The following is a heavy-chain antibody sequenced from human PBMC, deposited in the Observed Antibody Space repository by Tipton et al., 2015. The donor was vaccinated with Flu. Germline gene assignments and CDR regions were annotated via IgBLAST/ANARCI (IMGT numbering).Heavy chain of an antibody. V-gene: IGHV4-4*02. CDR2: IYHSGST. CDR1: GGSISRSNW. J-gene: IGHJ4*02. D-gene: IGHD4-17*01. Sequence: TLSLTCAVSGGSISRSNWWSWVRQHPGKGLEWIGEIYHSGSTNYNPSLKSRVTISVDKSKNQFSLKLSSETAADTALYYCARRRDYGDSRYYFDSWGQGTLVTVSS. CDR3: ARRRDYGDSRYYFDS.